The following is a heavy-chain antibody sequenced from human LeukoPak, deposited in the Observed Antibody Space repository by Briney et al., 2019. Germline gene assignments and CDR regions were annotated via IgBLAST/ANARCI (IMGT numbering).Heavy chain of an antibody. CDR3: AKSPSVYYYYGRDV. CDR1: GFTFSSYA. J-gene: IGHJ6*04. Sequence: PGGSLRLSCAASGFTFSSYAMSWVRQAPGKGLEWVSAISGSGGSTYYADSVKGRFTISRDNSKNTLYLQMNSLRAEDTAVYYCAKSPSVYYYYGRDVWGKGTTVTVSS. CDR2: ISGSGGST. V-gene: IGHV3-23*01.